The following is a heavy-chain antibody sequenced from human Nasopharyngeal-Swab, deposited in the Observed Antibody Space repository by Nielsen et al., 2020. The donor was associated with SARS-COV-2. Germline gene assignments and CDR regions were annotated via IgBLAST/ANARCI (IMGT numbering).Heavy chain of an antibody. CDR3: ARVNIVVVTAILYYYGMDV. D-gene: IGHD2-21*02. J-gene: IGHJ6*02. Sequence: SVKVSCKASGGTFSSYAISWVRQAPGQGLEWMGGIIPIFGTANYAQKLQGRVTITADESTSTAYMELSSLRSEDTAVYYCARVNIVVVTAILYYYGMDVWGQGTTVTVSS. CDR2: IIPIFGTA. V-gene: IGHV1-69*13. CDR1: GGTFSSYA.